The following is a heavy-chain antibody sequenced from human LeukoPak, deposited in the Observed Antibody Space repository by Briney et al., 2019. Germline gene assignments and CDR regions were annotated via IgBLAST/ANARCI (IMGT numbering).Heavy chain of an antibody. CDR2: IIPIFGTA. CDR3: ARDYDFWSGYYTGGYDP. Sequence: ASVKVSCKASGGTFSSYAISWVRQAPGQGLEWMGGIIPIFGTANYAQRFQGRVTITADESTSTAYMELSSLRSEDTAVYYCARDYDFWSGYYTGGYDPWGQGTLVTVSS. CDR1: GGTFSSYA. J-gene: IGHJ5*02. V-gene: IGHV1-69*13. D-gene: IGHD3-3*01.